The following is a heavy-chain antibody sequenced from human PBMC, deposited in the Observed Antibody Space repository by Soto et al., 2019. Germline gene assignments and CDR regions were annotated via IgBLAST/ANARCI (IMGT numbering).Heavy chain of an antibody. D-gene: IGHD1-1*01. V-gene: IGHV3-9*01. J-gene: IGHJ3*02. CDR3: AKDMGVERRSYAFDI. Sequence: PGGSLRLSCAASGFTFDDYAMHWVRQAPGKGLEWVSGISWNSGSIGYADSVKGRFTISRDNAKNSLYLQMNSLRAEDTALYYCAKDMGVERRSYAFDIWGQGTMVTVSS. CDR1: GFTFDDYA. CDR2: ISWNSGSI.